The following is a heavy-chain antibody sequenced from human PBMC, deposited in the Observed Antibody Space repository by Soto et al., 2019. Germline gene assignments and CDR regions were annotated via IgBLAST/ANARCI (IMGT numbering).Heavy chain of an antibody. V-gene: IGHV3-30-3*01. J-gene: IGHJ6*02. CDR3: ERAETTTVTTYRWYYYYGMDV. CDR1: GFTFSSYA. CDR2: ISYDGSNK. Sequence: GGSLRLSCAASGFTFSSYAMHWVRQAPGKGLEWVAVISYDGSNKYYADSVKGRFTISRDNSKNTLYLQMNSLRAEDTAVYYCERAETTTVTTYRWYYYYGMDVWGQGTTVTVSS. D-gene: IGHD4-17*01.